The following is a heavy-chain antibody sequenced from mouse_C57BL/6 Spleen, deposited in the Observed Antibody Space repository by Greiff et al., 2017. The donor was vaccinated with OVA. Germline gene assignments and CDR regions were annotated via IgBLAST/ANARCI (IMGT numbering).Heavy chain of an antibody. D-gene: IGHD2-4*01. V-gene: IGHV5-6*01. CDR1: GFTFSSYG. CDR2: ISSGGSYT. J-gene: IGHJ4*01. Sequence: VQLKESGGDLVKPGGSLKLSCAASGFTFSSYGMSWVRQTPVKSLEWVATISSGGSYTYYPDSVKGRFTLTRDNAKNTLYLQLSSLKSEDTAMYYCARENYDGAMDYWGQGTSVTVSS. CDR3: ARENYDGAMDY.